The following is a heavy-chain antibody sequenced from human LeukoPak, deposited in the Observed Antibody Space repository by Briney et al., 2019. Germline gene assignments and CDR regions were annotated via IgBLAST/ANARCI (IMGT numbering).Heavy chain of an antibody. CDR3: AKGVKEKDY. V-gene: IGHV3-23*01. D-gene: IGHD4-23*01. CDR2: ISGSATGYMT. Sequence: GGSLRLSCAASGFTFNTYGMSWVRHSPGKGLEWVSAISGSATGYMTNYADSVKGRFTISRDNSKNTLYLKMNSLRAEDTAVYYCAKGVKEKDYWGQGTLVTVSS. J-gene: IGHJ4*02. CDR1: GFTFNTYG.